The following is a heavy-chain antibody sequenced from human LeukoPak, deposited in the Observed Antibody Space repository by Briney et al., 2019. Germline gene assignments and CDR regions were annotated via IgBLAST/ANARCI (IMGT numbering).Heavy chain of an antibody. V-gene: IGHV4-59*01. CDR3: ARESSGWYLDY. CDR2: ISYSGST. J-gene: IGHJ4*02. CDR1: GGPISGYY. Sequence: SETLSLTCTVSGGPISGYYWTWIRQPPGKGLEWIGYISYSGSTNYNPSLKSRVTISVDTSTNQFSLKLSSVTAADTAVYYCARESSGWYLDYWDQGTLVTVSS. D-gene: IGHD6-19*01.